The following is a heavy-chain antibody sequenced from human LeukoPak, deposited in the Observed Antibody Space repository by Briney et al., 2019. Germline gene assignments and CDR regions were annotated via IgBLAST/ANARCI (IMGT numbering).Heavy chain of an antibody. J-gene: IGHJ4*02. D-gene: IGHD3-3*01. V-gene: IGHV4-30-2*01. CDR2: ILHSGST. CDR1: GVSITSDTYC. Sequence: SQTLSLTCVVSGVSITSDTYCWSWIRQPPGKGLEWIGYILHSGSTYFNPSLKSRVTISIDTSKSQFSLKLSSVTAADTAVYYCARTRDFWSGYVDYWGQGTLVTVSS. CDR3: ARTRDFWSGYVDY.